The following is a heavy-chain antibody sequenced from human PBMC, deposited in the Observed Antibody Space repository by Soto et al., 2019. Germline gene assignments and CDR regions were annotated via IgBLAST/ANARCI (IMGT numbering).Heavy chain of an antibody. D-gene: IGHD1-7*01. V-gene: IGHV3-33*01. CDR2: IWYDGSNK. Sequence: GGSLRLSCAASGFTFISYGMHWVLQAPCKGLEWVAVIWYDGSNKYYADSVKGRFTISRDNSKNTLYLQMNSLRAEDTAVYYWARVKLELRWRFGYMDVWGKGTTVTVSS. J-gene: IGHJ6*04. CDR3: ARVKLELRWRFGYMDV. CDR1: GFTFISYG.